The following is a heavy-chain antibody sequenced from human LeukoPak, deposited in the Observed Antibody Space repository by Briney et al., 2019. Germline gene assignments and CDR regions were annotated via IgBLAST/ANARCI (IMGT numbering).Heavy chain of an antibody. Sequence: ASVKVSCKASGGTFSSYAISWVRQAPGQGLEWMGGIIPIFGTANYAQKFQGRVTITADESTSTAYMELSSLRSEDTAVYYCARAYAPGYCSSTSCYTPDYWGQGTLVTVSS. CDR2: IIPIFGTA. CDR3: ARAYAPGYCSSTSCYTPDY. J-gene: IGHJ4*02. V-gene: IGHV1-69*13. D-gene: IGHD2-2*02. CDR1: GGTFSSYA.